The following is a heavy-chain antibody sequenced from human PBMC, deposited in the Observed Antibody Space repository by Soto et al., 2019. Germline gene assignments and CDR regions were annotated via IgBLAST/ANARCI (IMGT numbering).Heavy chain of an antibody. D-gene: IGHD1-7*01. Sequence: QVQLVESGGGVVQPGRSLRLSCAASGFTFSSYGMHWVRQAPGKGLEWVAVISYDGSNKYYADSVKGRFTISRDNSKNTLYLXXXXXXXXXTXXXXXXXXXYNWNYMGTDYWGQGTLVTVSS. CDR2: ISYDGSNK. CDR1: GFTFSSYG. V-gene: IGHV3-30*03. J-gene: IGHJ4*02. CDR3: XXXXYNWNYMGTDY.